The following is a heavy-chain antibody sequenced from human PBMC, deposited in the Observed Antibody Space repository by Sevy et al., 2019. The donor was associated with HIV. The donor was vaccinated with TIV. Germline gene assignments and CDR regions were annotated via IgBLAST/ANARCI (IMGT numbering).Heavy chain of an antibody. CDR2: ISYEGTET. CDR1: GFAFSSHA. V-gene: IGHV3-30-3*01. CDR3: ARDGGYSIKWYPLY. Sequence: GSLRLSCADSGFAFSSHAMHWVRQAPGKGLEWVAVISYEGTETFYAASVEGRFTISRDNSKSMLSLQINSLRPEDTAVYYCARDGGYSIKWYPLYWGHGTLVTVSS. D-gene: IGHD6-13*01. J-gene: IGHJ4*01.